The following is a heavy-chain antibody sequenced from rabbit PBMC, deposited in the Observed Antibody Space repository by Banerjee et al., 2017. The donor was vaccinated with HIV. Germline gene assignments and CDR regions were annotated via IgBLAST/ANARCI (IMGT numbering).Heavy chain of an antibody. D-gene: IGHD8-1*01. V-gene: IGHV1S45*01. Sequence: QEQLVESGGGLVQPEGSLTLTCTASGFSFSSTYWMCWVRQAPGKGLEWIGCISTGSSGSTYYASWAKGRFTISMPSSTTVTLQMTSLTAADTATYFCARNFAGVSYNFNLWGPGTLVTVS. CDR3: ARNFAGVSYNFNL. CDR2: ISTGSSGST. J-gene: IGHJ4*01. CDR1: GFSFSSTYW.